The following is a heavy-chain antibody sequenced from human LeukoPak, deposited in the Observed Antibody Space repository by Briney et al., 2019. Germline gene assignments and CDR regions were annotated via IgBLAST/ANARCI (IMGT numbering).Heavy chain of an antibody. D-gene: IGHD6-19*01. CDR1: GFTFSSYS. CDR2: ISSSSSYM. V-gene: IGHV3-21*01. J-gene: IGHJ4*02. Sequence: GGSLRLSCAVYGFTFSSYSMNWVRQAPGKGLEWVSSISSSSSYMYYADSVKGRFTISRDNAKNSLYLQMNSLRAEDTAVYYCARVRSGWYYFDYWGQGTLVTVSS. CDR3: ARVRSGWYYFDY.